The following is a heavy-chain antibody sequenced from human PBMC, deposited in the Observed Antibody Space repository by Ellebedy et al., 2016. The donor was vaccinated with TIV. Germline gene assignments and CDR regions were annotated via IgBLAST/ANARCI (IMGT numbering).Heavy chain of an antibody. D-gene: IGHD2-2*01. Sequence: MPSETLSLTCTVSGGSINSGGYYWTWIRQHPGKGLEWIGYIYYSGSTYYNPSLKSRVTISLDTSKNQFSLKLSSVTAADTAVYYCARRRDCSSINCSYDNWFDPWGQGTLVTVSS. CDR2: IYYSGST. CDR3: ARRRDCSSINCSYDNWFDP. CDR1: GGSINSGGYY. J-gene: IGHJ5*02. V-gene: IGHV4-31*03.